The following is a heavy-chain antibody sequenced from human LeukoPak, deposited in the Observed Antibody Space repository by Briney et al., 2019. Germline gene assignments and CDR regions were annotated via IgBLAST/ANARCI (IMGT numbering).Heavy chain of an antibody. CDR3: ARDPPAVLRYFDWFGDYYYGMDV. Sequence: GGSLRLSCAASGFTFSNYAMSWVRQAPGKGLEWVSTISGSAENTYYADSVKGRFIISRDNSKNTLYLQMNSLRAEDTAVYYCARDPPAVLRYFDWFGDYYYGMDVWGQGTTVTVSS. J-gene: IGHJ6*02. V-gene: IGHV3-23*01. CDR1: GFTFSNYA. D-gene: IGHD3-9*01. CDR2: ISGSAENT.